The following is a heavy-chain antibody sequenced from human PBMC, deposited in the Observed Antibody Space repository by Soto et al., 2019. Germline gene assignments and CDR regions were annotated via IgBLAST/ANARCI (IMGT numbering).Heavy chain of an antibody. J-gene: IGHJ3*02. CDR3: ASYDYGGAFDI. CDR1: GGSISSYY. D-gene: IGHD4-17*01. CDR2: IYYSGST. V-gene: IGHV4-59*01. Sequence: QVQLQESGPGLVKPSETLSLTCTVSGGSISSYYWSWIRQPPGKGLEWIGYIYYSGSTNYNPSLKSRVTISVDTSKNQFSLKLSSATAADTAVYYCASYDYGGAFDIWGQGTMVTVSS.